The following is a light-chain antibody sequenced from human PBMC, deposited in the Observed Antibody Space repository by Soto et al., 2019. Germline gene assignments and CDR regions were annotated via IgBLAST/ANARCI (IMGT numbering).Light chain of an antibody. CDR3: ASWDDSLNGPV. CDR2: TNT. Sequence: SVLTQPPSASGTPGQSVTISCSGSSSNVGGNPVNWYQHVPTTAPKLLIYTNTQRPSGVPDRFSGSKSGTSASLAISGLQSEDEADYYCASWDDSLNGPVFGTGTKVTVL. J-gene: IGLJ1*01. CDR1: SSNVGGNP. V-gene: IGLV1-44*01.